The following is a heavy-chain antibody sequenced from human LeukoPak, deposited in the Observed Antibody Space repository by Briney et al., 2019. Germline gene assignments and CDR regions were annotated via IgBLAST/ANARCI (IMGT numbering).Heavy chain of an antibody. Sequence: SQTLSLTCAISGDSVSSNSAAWNWIRQSPSRGLEWLGRTYYRSKWYNDYAVSVKSRITINPDTSKNQFSLQLNSVTPEDMAVYYCARTREGKWEPSYYFDYWGQGTLVTVSS. CDR2: TYYRSKWYN. CDR1: GDSVSSNSAA. CDR3: ARTREGKWEPSYYFDY. D-gene: IGHD1-26*01. J-gene: IGHJ4*02. V-gene: IGHV6-1*01.